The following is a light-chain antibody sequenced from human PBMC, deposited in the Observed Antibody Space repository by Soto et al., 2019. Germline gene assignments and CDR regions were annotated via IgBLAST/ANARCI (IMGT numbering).Light chain of an antibody. J-gene: IGLJ3*02. Sequence: QSALTQPLSVSGSPGQSVTISCTGTSSDIGAYNYVSWYQQHPGKAPKLMIYDVSKRPSGVPDRFSGSKSGNTASLTISGLQADDEADYYCCLFAVTYTVFGGGTKVTVL. CDR3: CLFAVTYTV. CDR1: SSDIGAYNY. CDR2: DVS. V-gene: IGLV2-11*01.